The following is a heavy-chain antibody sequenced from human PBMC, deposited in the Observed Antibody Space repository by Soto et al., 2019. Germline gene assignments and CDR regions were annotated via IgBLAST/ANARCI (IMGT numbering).Heavy chain of an antibody. D-gene: IGHD1-7*01. Sequence: QVQLVQSGAEVKKPGASVKVSCKASGYTFTSYGISWVRQAPGQGLEWMGWISAYNGNTNYAQKLQGRVTMTTDTTTSTAYMELRSLRSDDTAVYYCARGPTTFPNYYYYYYGMDVWGQGTTVTVSS. V-gene: IGHV1-18*01. CDR1: GYTFTSYG. J-gene: IGHJ6*02. CDR2: ISAYNGNT. CDR3: ARGPTTFPNYYYYYYGMDV.